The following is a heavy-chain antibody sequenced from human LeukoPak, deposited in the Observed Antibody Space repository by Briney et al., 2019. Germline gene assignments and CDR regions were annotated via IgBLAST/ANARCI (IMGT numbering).Heavy chain of an antibody. CDR3: ARLGRRYCSSTSCLFDY. J-gene: IGHJ4*02. CDR2: VYPGDSDT. D-gene: IGHD2-2*01. V-gene: IGHV5-51*01. CDR1: GYSFTSYW. Sequence: GESLKISCKGSGYSFTSYWIGWVRQMPGKGLEWLGIVYPGDSDTRYSPSFQGQVTISADKSISTAYLQWSSLKASDTAMYYCARLGRRYCSSTSCLFDYWGQGTLVTVSS.